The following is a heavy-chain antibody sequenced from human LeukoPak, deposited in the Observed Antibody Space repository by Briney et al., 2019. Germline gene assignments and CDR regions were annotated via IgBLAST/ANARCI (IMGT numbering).Heavy chain of an antibody. CDR2: IRYDGSNK. V-gene: IGHV3-30*02. D-gene: IGHD3-10*01. Sequence: GGSLRLSCAASGFTFSSYDMSWVRQAPGKGLEWVAFIRYDGSNKYYADSVKGRFTISRDNSKNTLYLQMNSLRAEDTAVYYCAKDKDVLLWFGESNDYWGQGTLVTVSS. J-gene: IGHJ4*02. CDR1: GFTFSSYD. CDR3: AKDKDVLLWFGESNDY.